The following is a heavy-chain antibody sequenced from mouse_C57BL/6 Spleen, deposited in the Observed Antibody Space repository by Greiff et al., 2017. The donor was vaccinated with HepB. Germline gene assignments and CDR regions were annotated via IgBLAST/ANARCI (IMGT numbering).Heavy chain of an antibody. J-gene: IGHJ4*01. V-gene: IGHV1-64*01. Sequence: VQLQQSGAELVKPGASVKLSCKASGYTFTSYWMHWVKQRPGQGLEWIGMIHPNSGSTNYNEKFKSKATLTVDKSSSTAYMQLSSLTSEDSAVYYCHYYGSSYYAMDYWGQGTSVTVSS. CDR3: HYYGSSYYAMDY. CDR1: GYTFTSYW. D-gene: IGHD1-1*01. CDR2: IHPNSGST.